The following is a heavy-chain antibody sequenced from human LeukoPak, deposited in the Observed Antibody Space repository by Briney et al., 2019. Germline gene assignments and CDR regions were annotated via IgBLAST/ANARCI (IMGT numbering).Heavy chain of an antibody. V-gene: IGHV3-66*01. CDR2: IYSGGST. J-gene: IGHJ4*02. CDR3: AKASDYGGHFDY. CDR1: GFTVSSNY. D-gene: IGHD4-23*01. Sequence: GGSLRLSCAASGFTVSSNYMSWVRQAPGKGLEWVSVIYSGGSTYYADSVKGRFTISRDNAKNSLYLRMNSLRAEDTAVYYCAKASDYGGHFDYWGQGTLVTVSS.